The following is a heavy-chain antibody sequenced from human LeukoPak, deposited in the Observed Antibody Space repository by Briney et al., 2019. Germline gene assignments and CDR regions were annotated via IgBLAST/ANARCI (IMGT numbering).Heavy chain of an antibody. CDR2: INPSGGST. CDR3: ARESNCYDSSGYYGYFDY. CDR1: GYTFTSYY. Sequence: PSVKVSYKASGYTFTSYYMHWVRQAPGLRLEWMGIINPSGGSTSDAQMFQGRVTMTRDTSTSTVYMELSSLRSEDTAVYYCARESNCYDSSGYYGYFDYWGQGTLVTVSS. D-gene: IGHD3-22*01. J-gene: IGHJ4*02. V-gene: IGHV1-46*01.